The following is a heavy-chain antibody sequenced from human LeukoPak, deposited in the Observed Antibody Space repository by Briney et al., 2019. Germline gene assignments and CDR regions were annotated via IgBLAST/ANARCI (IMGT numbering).Heavy chain of an antibody. V-gene: IGHV1-2*02. D-gene: IGHD3-22*01. CDR2: INPNSGGT. CDR3: AIYENYYDSSGYYPIDY. J-gene: IGHJ4*02. CDR1: GYTFTGYY. Sequence: ASVKVSCKASGYTFTGYYMHWVRQAPGQGLEWMGWINPNSGGTNYAQKFQGRVTMTRDTSISTAYMELSRLRSDVTAVYYCAIYENYYDSSGYYPIDYWGQGTLVTVSS.